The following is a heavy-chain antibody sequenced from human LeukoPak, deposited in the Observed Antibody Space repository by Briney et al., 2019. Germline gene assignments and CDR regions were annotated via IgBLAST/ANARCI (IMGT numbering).Heavy chain of an antibody. CDR3: ARDASNGYYFDY. Sequence: SETLSLTCTVSGDSSSNHYWSWIRPPLGKGLEWIGYIYYRGSTNYNPSLKTRVTISLDTSKTQLSLMLTSVTTADTAVYYCARDASNGYYFDYWGQGILVTVSS. J-gene: IGHJ4*02. CDR1: GDSSSNHY. CDR2: IYYRGST. V-gene: IGHV4-59*11. D-gene: IGHD3-22*01.